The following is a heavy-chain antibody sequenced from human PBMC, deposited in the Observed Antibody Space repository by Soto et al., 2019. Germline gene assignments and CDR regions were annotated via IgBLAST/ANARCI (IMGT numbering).Heavy chain of an antibody. V-gene: IGHV1-18*01. CDR2: IRAYNGNT. Sequence: QVQLVQSGAEVKKPGASVKVSCKASGYTVTSYGISWVRQAPGQGLEWMGWIRAYNGNTNYAQKLQGRVTMTTDTSTSTAYMELRSLRSDDTAVYYCARDVRGHYYYYGMDVWGQGTTVTVSS. D-gene: IGHD5-12*01. CDR1: GYTVTSYG. J-gene: IGHJ6*02. CDR3: ARDVRGHYYYYGMDV.